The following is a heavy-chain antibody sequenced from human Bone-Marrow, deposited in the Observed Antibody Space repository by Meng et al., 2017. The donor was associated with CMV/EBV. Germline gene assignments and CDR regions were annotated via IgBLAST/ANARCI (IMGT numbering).Heavy chain of an antibody. CDR3: ARVAAAGRGMDV. V-gene: IGHV3-7*04. D-gene: IGHD6-13*01. CDR2: INQDGSQK. J-gene: IGHJ6*02. CDR1: GFTFSSHW. Sequence: LSLTCAVSGFTFSSHWMTWVRQAPGKGLEWVANINQDGSQKNYVDSVKGRFTISRDNAKNSLFLQMNSLRAEDTAVYYCARVAAAGRGMDVWGQGTTVTVSS.